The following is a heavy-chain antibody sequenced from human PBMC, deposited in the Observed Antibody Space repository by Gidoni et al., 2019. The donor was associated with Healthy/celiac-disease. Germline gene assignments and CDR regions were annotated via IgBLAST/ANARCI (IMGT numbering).Heavy chain of an antibody. J-gene: IGHJ6*02. CDR3: ARDRVLLWFGELSYYYYYGMDV. CDR2: ISSSGSTI. Sequence: EVQLVESGGGLVQPGGSLRLSCAAPGFTFSSYEMDWVPQAPGKGLEWVSYISSSGSTIYYADSVKGRFTISRDNAKNSLYLQMNSLRAEDTAVYYCARDRVLLWFGELSYYYYYGMDVWGQGTTVTVSS. V-gene: IGHV3-48*03. D-gene: IGHD3-10*01. CDR1: GFTFSSYE.